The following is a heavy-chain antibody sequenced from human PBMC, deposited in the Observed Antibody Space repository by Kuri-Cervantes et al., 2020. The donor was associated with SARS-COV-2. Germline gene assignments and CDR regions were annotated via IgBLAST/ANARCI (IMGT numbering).Heavy chain of an antibody. V-gene: IGHV3-21*01. CDR1: GFTFSSYS. CDR2: ISSISSYI. Sequence: GGFLRLSCAASGFTFSSYSMNWVRQAPGKGLEWVSFISSISSYINYADSVKGRFTTSRDNAKNSLYLQMNSLRAEDTAVYYCARVSVGSGSNYFDYWGQGTLVTVSS. CDR3: ARVSVGSGSNYFDY. D-gene: IGHD3-10*01. J-gene: IGHJ4*02.